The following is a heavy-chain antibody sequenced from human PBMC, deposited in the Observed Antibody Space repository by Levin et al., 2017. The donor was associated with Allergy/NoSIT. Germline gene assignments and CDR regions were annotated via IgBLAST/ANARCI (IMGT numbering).Heavy chain of an antibody. Sequence: PGGSLRLSCAASGFSFSSYGMHWVRQAPGKGLEWVAVIWYDGSNQYYADSVKGRFTISRDNSKNTLYVQMDSLRAEDTAVYYCARDIGIGVAGSFDYWGQGTLVTVSS. CDR2: IWYDGSNQ. J-gene: IGHJ4*02. CDR1: GFSFSSYG. V-gene: IGHV3-33*01. D-gene: IGHD6-19*01. CDR3: ARDIGIGVAGSFDY.